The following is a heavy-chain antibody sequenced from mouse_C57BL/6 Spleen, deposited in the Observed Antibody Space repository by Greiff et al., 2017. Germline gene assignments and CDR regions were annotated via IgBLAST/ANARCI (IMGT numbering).Heavy chain of an antibody. V-gene: IGHV1-55*01. CDR1: GYTFTSYW. CDR2: IYPGSGST. CDR3: AKEGTAQASFAY. D-gene: IGHD3-2*02. Sequence: QVQLQQPGAELVKPGASVKMSCKASGYTFTSYWITWVKQRPGQGLEWIGDIYPGSGSTNYNEKFKSKATLTVDTSSSTAYIQLSSLTSEDAAVYYCAKEGTAQASFAYWGQGTLVTVSA. J-gene: IGHJ3*01.